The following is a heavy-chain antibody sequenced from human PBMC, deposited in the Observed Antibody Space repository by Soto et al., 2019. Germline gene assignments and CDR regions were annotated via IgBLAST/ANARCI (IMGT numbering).Heavy chain of an antibody. J-gene: IGHJ4*02. CDR2: IIPIFGTA. D-gene: IGHD3-22*01. CDR1: GGTFSSYA. V-gene: IGHV1-69*13. CDR3: ATTYYYDSSGYSFDY. Sequence: ASVKVSCKASGGTFSSYAISWVRQAPGQGLEWMGGIIPIFGTANHAQKFQGRVTITADESTSTAYMELSSLRSEDTAVYYCATTYYYDSSGYSFDYWGQGTLVTVSS.